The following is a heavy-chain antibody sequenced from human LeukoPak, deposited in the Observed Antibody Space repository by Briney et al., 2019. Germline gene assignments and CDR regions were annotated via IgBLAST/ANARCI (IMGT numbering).Heavy chain of an antibody. Sequence: GGSLRLSCAASEFTFNNYAMSWVRQAPGKGLEWVAAISTTSGNIYYADSVKGRFTISRDNAKNSLYLQMNSLRVEDTALYYCARRAPSHDFDDWGQGTLVTVSS. CDR2: ISTTSGNI. CDR3: ARRAPSHDFDD. J-gene: IGHJ4*02. CDR1: EFTFNNYA. V-gene: IGHV3-21*01.